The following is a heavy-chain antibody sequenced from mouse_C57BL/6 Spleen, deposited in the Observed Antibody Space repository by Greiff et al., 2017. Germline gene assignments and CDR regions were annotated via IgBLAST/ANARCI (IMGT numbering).Heavy chain of an antibody. Sequence: EVMLVESGGDLVKPGGSLKLSCAASGFTFSSYGMSWVRQTPDKRLEWVATISSGGSYTYYPDSVKGRFTISRDNAKNTLYLQMSSLKSEDTAMYYCARQAWDYWGQGTTLTVSS. CDR1: GFTFSSYG. V-gene: IGHV5-6*01. CDR2: ISSGGSYT. J-gene: IGHJ2*01. CDR3: ARQAWDY.